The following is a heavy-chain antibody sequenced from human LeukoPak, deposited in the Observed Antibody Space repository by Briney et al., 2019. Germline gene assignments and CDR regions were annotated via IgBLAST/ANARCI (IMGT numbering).Heavy chain of an antibody. CDR3: AKLPGNYDILTGYYTGTYFDY. D-gene: IGHD3-9*01. CDR1: GFTFSSYA. Sequence: QPGGSLRLSRAASGFTFSSYAMSWVRQAPGKGLEWVSAISGSGGSTYYADSVKGRFTISRDNSKNTLYLQMNSLRAEDTAVYYCAKLPGNYDILTGYYTGTYFDYWGQGTLVTVSS. J-gene: IGHJ4*02. CDR2: ISGSGGST. V-gene: IGHV3-23*01.